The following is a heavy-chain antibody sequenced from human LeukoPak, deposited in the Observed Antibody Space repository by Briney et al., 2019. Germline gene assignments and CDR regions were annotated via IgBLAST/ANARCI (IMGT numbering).Heavy chain of an antibody. V-gene: IGHV3-15*01. D-gene: IGHD3-10*01. CDR3: SGGTYWPFHY. CDR2: IKSKPDGGTT. CDR1: AFTFTDAW. J-gene: IGHJ4*02. Sequence: GGSLRLSCAASAFTFTDAWLNWVRQAPGKGLEWVGRIKSKPDGGTTDYAAPVKGRFAISRDDSKITVYLQMNSLKTEDTAVYFRSGGTYWPFHYWGQGTLVTVSS.